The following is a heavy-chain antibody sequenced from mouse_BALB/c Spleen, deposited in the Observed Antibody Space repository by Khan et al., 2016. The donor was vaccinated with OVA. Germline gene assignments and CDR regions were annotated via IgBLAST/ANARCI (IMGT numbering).Heavy chain of an antibody. J-gene: IGHJ4*01. CDR3: ARRGCWGHAMDY. D-gene: IGHD4-1*01. V-gene: IGHV1-80*01. CDR1: GYAFSSYW. CDR2: IYPGDGDT. Sequence: QVQLQQSGAELVRPGSSVKISCKASGYAFSSYWMNWVKQRPGQGLEWIGQIYPGDGDTNYNGKFKGKATLTAAKSSSTAYMQLSCLTTEDSSVKYWARRGCWGHAMDYWGQGTSVTVAS.